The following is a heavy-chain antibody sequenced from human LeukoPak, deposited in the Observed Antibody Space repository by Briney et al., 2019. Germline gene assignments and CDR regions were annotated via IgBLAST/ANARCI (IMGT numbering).Heavy chain of an antibody. Sequence: PGGSLRLSCAASGFTFSDYYMSWIRQAPGKGLEWDSYISSSGSTIYYADSVKGRFTISRDNAKNSLYLQMNSLRAEDTAVYYCARDGTTVTTSVTYYYYGMDVWGQGTTVTVSS. V-gene: IGHV3-11*01. D-gene: IGHD4-11*01. CDR1: GFTFSDYY. J-gene: IGHJ6*02. CDR2: ISSSGSTI. CDR3: ARDGTTVTTSVTYYYYGMDV.